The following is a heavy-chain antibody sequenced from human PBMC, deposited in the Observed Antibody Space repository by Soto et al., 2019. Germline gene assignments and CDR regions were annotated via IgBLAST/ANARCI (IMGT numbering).Heavy chain of an antibody. Sequence: QVQLVQSGAEVKKPGASVKVSCKASGYTFTGYYMHWVRQAPGQGLEWMGWINPNSGGTNYAQKFQGRVTMTRDTSFSAVYRELSRLRSDDTAVYYCARATWIQRSLFCDYWGQGALVSVSS. J-gene: IGHJ4*02. V-gene: IGHV1-2*02. CDR1: GYTFTGYY. D-gene: IGHD5-18*01. CDR3: ARATWIQRSLFCDY. CDR2: INPNSGGT.